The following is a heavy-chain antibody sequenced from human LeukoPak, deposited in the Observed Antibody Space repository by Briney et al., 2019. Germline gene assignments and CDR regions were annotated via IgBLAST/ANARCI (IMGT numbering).Heavy chain of an antibody. D-gene: IGHD3-22*01. CDR2: ISSSSSYI. CDR1: GFTFSSYS. V-gene: IGHV3-21*01. Sequence: PGGSLRLSCAACGFTFSSYSMNWVRQAPGKGLEWVSSISSSSSYIYYADSVKGRFTISRDNAKNSLYLQMNSLRAEDTAVYYCARDRDDSSAFDIWGQGTMVTVSS. J-gene: IGHJ3*02. CDR3: ARDRDDSSAFDI.